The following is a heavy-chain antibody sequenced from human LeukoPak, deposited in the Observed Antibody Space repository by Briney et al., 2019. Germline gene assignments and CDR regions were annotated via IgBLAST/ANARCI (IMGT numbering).Heavy chain of an antibody. J-gene: IGHJ3*02. D-gene: IGHD5-24*01. CDR2: ISTSGTT. Sequence: SETLSLTCTVSGGSISSYYWSWIRQSPGKGLEWIGRISTSGTTNYNPSLKSRVTISVDTSKNQFSLKLSSVTAADTAVYYCARDDRDGYNHDAFDIWGQGTMVTVSS. CDR1: GGSISSYY. V-gene: IGHV4-4*08. CDR3: ARDDRDGYNHDAFDI.